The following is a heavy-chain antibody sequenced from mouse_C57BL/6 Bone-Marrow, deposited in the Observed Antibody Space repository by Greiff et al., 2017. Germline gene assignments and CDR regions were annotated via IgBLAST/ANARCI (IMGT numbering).Heavy chain of an antibody. CDR1: GYTFTSYG. D-gene: IGHD2-2*01. J-gene: IGHJ1*03. CDR2: IYPRSGNT. CDR3: AKRGYYRYFDV. V-gene: IGHV1-81*01. Sequence: QVQLQQSGAELARPGASVKLSCKASGYTFTSYGISWVKQRTGQGLEWIGEIYPRSGNTYYNEKFKGKATLTADKSSSTAYMELRSLTSEDSAVXFCAKRGYYRYFDVWGTGTTVTVSS.